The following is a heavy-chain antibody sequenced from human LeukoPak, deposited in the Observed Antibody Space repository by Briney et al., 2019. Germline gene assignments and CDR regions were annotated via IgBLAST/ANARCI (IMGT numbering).Heavy chain of an antibody. CDR3: ARDWGCSSTSCSTGWFDP. J-gene: IGHJ5*02. Sequence: GASVKVSCKASGYTFTTYGISWVRQAPGQGLEWMGGIIPIFGTANYAQKFQGRVTITADESTSTAYMELSSLRSEDTAVYYCARDWGCSSTSCSTGWFDPWGQGTLVTVSS. V-gene: IGHV1-69*13. CDR1: GYTFTTYG. CDR2: IIPIFGTA. D-gene: IGHD2-2*01.